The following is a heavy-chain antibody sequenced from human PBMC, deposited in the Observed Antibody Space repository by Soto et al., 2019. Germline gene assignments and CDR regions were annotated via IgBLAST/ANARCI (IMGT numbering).Heavy chain of an antibody. CDR1: GGSIRNSNW. CDR3: ARARATIAAAAIFDY. CDR2: VYRTGST. V-gene: IGHV4-4*02. J-gene: IGHJ4*02. D-gene: IGHD6-13*01. Sequence: TLSLTCAVAGGSIRNSNWWSWVRQPPGKGLEWIGEVYRTGSTNYNPSLESRVTVSIDKSKNQFSLKLTSVTAADTAVYYCARARATIAAAAIFDYWGQGTLVTVSS.